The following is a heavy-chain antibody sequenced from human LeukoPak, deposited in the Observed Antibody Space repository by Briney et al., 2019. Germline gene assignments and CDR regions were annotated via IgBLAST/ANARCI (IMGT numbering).Heavy chain of an antibody. Sequence: SETLSLTCTVSGGSISGYYWSWIRQPPGKGLEWIGYIYDSGSTNYNPSLKSRVTISVDTSKNQFSLKLSSVTAADTAVYYCARGRDIVVVPAANGTLDYWGQGTLVTVSS. CDR1: GGSISGYY. CDR2: IYDSGST. J-gene: IGHJ4*02. V-gene: IGHV4-59*12. CDR3: ARGRDIVVVPAANGTLDY. D-gene: IGHD2-2*01.